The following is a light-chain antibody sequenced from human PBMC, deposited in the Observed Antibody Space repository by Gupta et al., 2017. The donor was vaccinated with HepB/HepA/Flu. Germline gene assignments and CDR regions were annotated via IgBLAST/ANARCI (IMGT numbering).Light chain of an antibody. Sequence: QSALTQPASVSGSPGQSITISCIGTSSDVGDYNYVSWYQQHSGKAPTLLIYDVTNRPSGVSNRFSGSKSGNTASLSISGLQAEDEADYYCSSSSSSSTRVFGTGTKVTVL. CDR2: DVT. CDR1: SSDVGDYNY. CDR3: SSSSSSSTRV. V-gene: IGLV2-14*03. J-gene: IGLJ1*01.